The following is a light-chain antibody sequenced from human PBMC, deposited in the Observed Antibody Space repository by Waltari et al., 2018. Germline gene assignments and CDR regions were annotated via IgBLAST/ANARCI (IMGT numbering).Light chain of an antibody. J-gene: IGLJ2*01. CDR1: TSNIGAGYD. CDR2: GTN. CDR3: QSYDTTLSVV. V-gene: IGLV1-40*01. Sequence: QSVLTQPPSVSGAPGQRVSISCTGSTSNIGAGYDVHWYQQGPGKAPKLIIYGTNTRPLGVPDRFVRSQYGTSASLAIIGLQAEDEGDYYCQSYDTTLSVVFGGGTKLTVL.